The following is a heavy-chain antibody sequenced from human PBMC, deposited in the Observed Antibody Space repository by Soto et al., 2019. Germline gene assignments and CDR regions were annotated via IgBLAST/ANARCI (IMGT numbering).Heavy chain of an antibody. D-gene: IGHD5-18*01. CDR1: GFTFSTYG. V-gene: IGHV3-30*18. Sequence: QVQLVESGGGVVQPGRSLRLSCAASGFTFSTYGMHWVRQAPGKGLEWGAVISYDGSNKYYADSVKGRFTTSRDNSKNKLYLQMSSLRAEDTAVYYCAKGFSYSVIDYWGQGTLVTVSS. CDR3: AKGFSYSVIDY. J-gene: IGHJ4*02. CDR2: ISYDGSNK.